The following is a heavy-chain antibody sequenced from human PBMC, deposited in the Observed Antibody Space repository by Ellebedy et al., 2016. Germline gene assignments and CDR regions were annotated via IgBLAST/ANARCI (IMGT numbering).Heavy chain of an antibody. CDR2: MNPNSGNT. D-gene: IGHD3-10*01. J-gene: IGHJ5*02. CDR3: ARVRRVSEAGPWFDP. Sequence: ASVKVSCXASGYTFTSYDINWVRQATGQGLEWMGWMNPNSGNTGYAQKFQGRVTMTRNTSISTAYMELSGLASDDTAVYYCARVRRVSEAGPWFDPWGQGTLVTVSS. V-gene: IGHV1-8*01. CDR1: GYTFTSYD.